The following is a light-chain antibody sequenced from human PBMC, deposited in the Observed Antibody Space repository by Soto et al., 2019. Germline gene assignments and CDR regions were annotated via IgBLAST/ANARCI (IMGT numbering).Light chain of an antibody. CDR1: SGSVPASSY. CDR3: VLFMGSGISV. J-gene: IGLJ1*01. CDR2: NTN. Sequence: QTVVTQEPSFSVSPGGTVTLTCALNSGSVPASSYPSWCQQTPGQAPRTLIYNTNTRSSGVPDRFSGSILGNKAALTITGAQADDESDYYCVLFMGSGISVFGTGTKLTVL. V-gene: IGLV8-61*01.